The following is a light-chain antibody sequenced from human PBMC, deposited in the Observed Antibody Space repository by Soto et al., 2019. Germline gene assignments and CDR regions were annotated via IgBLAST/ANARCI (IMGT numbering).Light chain of an antibody. V-gene: IGKV3-11*01. J-gene: IGKJ2*01. Sequence: EIVLTQSPATLSLSPGERATLSCRASQSVSNSLVWFQQKPGQAHRLLIYDASNRATDIPARFSGSGSGTDFTLTISSLEPEDLAVYYCQHRSNWPRTFGQGTKLEIK. CDR3: QHRSNWPRT. CDR2: DAS. CDR1: QSVSNS.